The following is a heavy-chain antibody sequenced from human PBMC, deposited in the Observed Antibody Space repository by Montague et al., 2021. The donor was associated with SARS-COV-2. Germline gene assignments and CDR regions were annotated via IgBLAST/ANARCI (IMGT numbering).Heavy chain of an antibody. Sequence: SRRFYCAASGFTFSSYGMHLIRQAPGKGLEWVAVISYDGSNKYYADPVKGRFTISRDNSKNTLYLQMNSLRAEDTAVYYCAKDDPMLKDAFDIWGQGTMVTVSS. CDR3: AKDDPMLKDAFDI. J-gene: IGHJ3*02. V-gene: IGHV3-30*18. CDR2: ISYDGSNK. D-gene: IGHD2-8*01. CDR1: GFTFSSYG.